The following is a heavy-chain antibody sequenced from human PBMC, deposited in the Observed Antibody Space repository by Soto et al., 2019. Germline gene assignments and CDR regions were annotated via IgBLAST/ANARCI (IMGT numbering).Heavy chain of an antibody. CDR1: GGSISSGGYY. J-gene: IGHJ6*02. V-gene: IGHV4-31*03. CDR3: ARDRYYDFWSGYYTYYYGMDV. D-gene: IGHD3-3*01. Sequence: QVQLQESGPGLVKPSQTLSLTCTVSGGSISSGGYYWSWIRQHPGKGLEWIGYIYYSGSTYYNPYVKSRVTISVDTSKNQFSLKLSSVTAADTAVYYCARDRYYDFWSGYYTYYYGMDVWGQGTTVTVSS. CDR2: IYYSGST.